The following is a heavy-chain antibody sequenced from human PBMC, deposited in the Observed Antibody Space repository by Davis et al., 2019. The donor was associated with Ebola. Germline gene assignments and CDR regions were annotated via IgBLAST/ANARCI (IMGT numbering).Heavy chain of an antibody. V-gene: IGHV3-15*07. D-gene: IGHD6-13*01. Sequence: GESLKISCAASGFTFSNAWMNWVRQAPGKGLEWVGRIKSKTDGGTTDYAAPVKGRFTISRDDSKNTLYLQMNSLKTEDTAVYYCTTVRHIAGWFDPWGQGILVTVSS. CDR3: TTVRHIAGWFDP. CDR1: GFTFSNAW. CDR2: IKSKTDGGTT. J-gene: IGHJ5*02.